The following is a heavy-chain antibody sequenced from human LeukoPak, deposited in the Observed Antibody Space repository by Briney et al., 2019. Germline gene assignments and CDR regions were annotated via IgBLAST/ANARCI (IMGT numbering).Heavy chain of an antibody. D-gene: IGHD6-13*01. CDR3: ARSPSSSWANWYFDL. J-gene: IGHJ2*01. V-gene: IGHV4-39*01. CDR1: GGSISRSNYY. CDR2: IYYTGST. Sequence: SETLSLTCTVSGGSISRSNYYWGWIRQPPGKGLEWIGSIYYTGSTYFNPSLKSRVTISVDTSKNQFSLKLSSVTAADTAVYYCARSPSSSWANWYFDLWGRGTLVTVSS.